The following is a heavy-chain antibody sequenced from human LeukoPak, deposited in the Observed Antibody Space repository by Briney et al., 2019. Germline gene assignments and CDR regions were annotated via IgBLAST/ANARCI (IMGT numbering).Heavy chain of an antibody. CDR1: GGSFSGYY. Sequence: PSETLSLTCAVYGGSFSGYYWSWIRQPPGKGLEWIGEINHSGSTNYNPSLKSRVTISVDTSKNQFSLKLSSVTAADTAVYYCAREMATSYNDAFDIWGQGTMVTVSS. J-gene: IGHJ3*02. CDR3: AREMATSYNDAFDI. V-gene: IGHV4-34*01. CDR2: INHSGST. D-gene: IGHD5-24*01.